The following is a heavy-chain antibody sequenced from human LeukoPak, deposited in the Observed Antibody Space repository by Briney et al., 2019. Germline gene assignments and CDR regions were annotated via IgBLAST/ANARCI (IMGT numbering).Heavy chain of an antibody. J-gene: IGHJ4*02. Sequence: GGSLRLSCAASGFTLSDYWMHWVRQAPGKGLVWVSRISTDGSSTTNADSVKGRFTISRDNATNMVYLQMNSLRVEDTAVYYCARDCGTSGGDFWGQGTLVTVSS. CDR2: ISTDGSST. V-gene: IGHV3-74*01. D-gene: IGHD2-8*01. CDR1: GFTLSDYW. CDR3: ARDCGTSGGDF.